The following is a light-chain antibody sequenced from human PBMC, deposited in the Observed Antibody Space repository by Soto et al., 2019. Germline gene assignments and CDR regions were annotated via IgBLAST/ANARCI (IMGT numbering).Light chain of an antibody. V-gene: IGKV3-11*01. CDR2: DAS. CDR1: QSVSSY. J-gene: IGKJ4*01. Sequence: EIVLTQSPATLSLSPGERVTLSCRASQSVSSYLGWYQQRPGQAPRLLIYDASNRATGIPARFSGSGSGTDYTLTISSLEPEDFAVYYCQQRINWPLTFGGGTKVEIK. CDR3: QQRINWPLT.